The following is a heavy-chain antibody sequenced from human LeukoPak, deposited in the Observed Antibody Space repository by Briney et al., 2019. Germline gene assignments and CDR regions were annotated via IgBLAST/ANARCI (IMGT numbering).Heavy chain of an antibody. CDR2: IKSKTDGGTT. J-gene: IGHJ3*02. D-gene: IGHD1-26*01. CDR1: GFTFSNAW. Sequence: GGSLRLSCAASGFTFSNAWMSWVRQAPGKGLEWVGRIKSKTDGGTTDYAAPVKGRFTISRDDSKNTLYLQMNSLRAEDTAVYYCAKDKSGSYRPDAFDIWGQGTMVTVSS. V-gene: IGHV3-15*01. CDR3: AKDKSGSYRPDAFDI.